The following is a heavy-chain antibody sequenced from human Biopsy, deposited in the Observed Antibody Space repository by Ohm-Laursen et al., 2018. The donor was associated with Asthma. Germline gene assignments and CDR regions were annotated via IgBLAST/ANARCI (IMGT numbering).Heavy chain of an antibody. CDR2: VNTGNGDT. V-gene: IGHV1-3*04. CDR3: ARTYYDFLTGQVKDVFGV. D-gene: IGHD3-9*01. CDR1: GYNFISIA. J-gene: IGHJ3*01. Sequence: GASVKVSCKASGYNFISIAIHWVRQAPGQRLEWMGWVNTGNGDTKYSQKFQGRVTITRDTSASTAYMELRSLRSEDTATYYCARTYYDFLTGQVKDVFGVWGQGTMVTVSS.